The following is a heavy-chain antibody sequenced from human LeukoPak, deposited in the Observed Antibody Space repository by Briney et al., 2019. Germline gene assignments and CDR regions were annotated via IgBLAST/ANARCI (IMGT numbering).Heavy chain of an antibody. J-gene: IGHJ4*02. CDR2: ISSSSTI. D-gene: IGHD6-13*01. V-gene: IGHV3-48*01. CDR1: GFTFSSYS. Sequence: GGSLRLSCAASGFTFSSYSMNWVRQAPGKGLEWVSYISSSSTIYYADSVKGRFTISRDNAKNSLYLQMNSLRAEDTAVYCCARSSWGYWGQGTLVTVSS. CDR3: ARSSWGY.